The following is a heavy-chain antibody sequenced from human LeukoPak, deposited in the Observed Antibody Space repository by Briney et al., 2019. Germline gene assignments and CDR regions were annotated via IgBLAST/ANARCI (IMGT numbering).Heavy chain of an antibody. CDR2: IYYSGST. V-gene: IGHV4-59*01. CDR1: GGSISSYY. J-gene: IGHJ4*02. Sequence: PSETLSLTCTVSGGSISSYYWSWIRQPPGKGLEWIGYIYYSGSTNYNPSLKSRVTISVDTSKNQFSLKLSSVTAADTAVYYCARMTMVRGVILWGQGTLVTVSS. CDR3: ARMTMVRGVIL. D-gene: IGHD3-10*01.